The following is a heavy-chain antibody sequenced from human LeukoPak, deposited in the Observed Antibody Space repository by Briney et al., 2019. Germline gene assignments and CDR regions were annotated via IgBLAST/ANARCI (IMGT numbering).Heavy chain of an antibody. CDR3: ASPDYYDSSGYSEGFDY. CDR2: ISYDGSNK. J-gene: IGHJ4*02. Sequence: GGSLRLSCAASGFTFSSYAMHWVRQAPGKGLEWVAVISYDGSNKYYADSVKGRFTISRNNSKNTLYLQMNSLRAEDTAVYYCASPDYYDSSGYSEGFDYWGQGTLVTVSS. D-gene: IGHD3-22*01. V-gene: IGHV3-30-3*01. CDR1: GFTFSSYA.